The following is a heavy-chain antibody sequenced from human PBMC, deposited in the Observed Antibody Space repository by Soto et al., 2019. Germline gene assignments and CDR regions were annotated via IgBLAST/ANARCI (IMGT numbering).Heavy chain of an antibody. Sequence: EVQLVESGGGVVRPGGSLRLSCAASGFTFDDYGMSWVRQAPGKGLEWVSGINWNGGSTGYADSVKGRFTISRDNAKNCLYLQMNSLRAGDTALYYCARDRGLYSPGAFDYWGQGTLVTVSS. CDR1: GFTFDDYG. V-gene: IGHV3-20*04. D-gene: IGHD5-18*01. CDR2: INWNGGST. J-gene: IGHJ4*02. CDR3: ARDRGLYSPGAFDY.